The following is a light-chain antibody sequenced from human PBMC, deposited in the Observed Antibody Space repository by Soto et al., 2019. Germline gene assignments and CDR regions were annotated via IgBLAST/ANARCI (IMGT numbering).Light chain of an antibody. V-gene: IGKV3-20*01. J-gene: IGKJ1*01. CDR1: QSVDSNY. CDR3: QQYNNWPSWT. Sequence: IVLTQSPGTLSLSPGARATLSCRASQSVDSNYLAWYQHKPGQAPRLLIYGASTRATGIPDRFSGSGSGTDFTLTISRLEPEDFAVYYCQQYNNWPSWTFGQGTKVDI. CDR2: GAS.